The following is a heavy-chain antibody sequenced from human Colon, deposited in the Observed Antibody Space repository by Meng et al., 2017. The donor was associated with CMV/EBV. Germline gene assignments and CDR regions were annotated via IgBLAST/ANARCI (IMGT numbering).Heavy chain of an antibody. V-gene: IGHV4-31*02. J-gene: IGHJ4*02. CDR3: VRRRVGASSPFDL. CDR1: GDAISRGGFY. Sequence: TFCGDAISRGGFYWGWIRQGPGKGLEWIGNIYYTGETFFNPSLKTRVTIPPDTSKNQFSLRLKFVTAADTAIYYCVRRRVGASSPFDLWGQGTLVTVSS. D-gene: IGHD1-26*01. CDR2: IYYTGET.